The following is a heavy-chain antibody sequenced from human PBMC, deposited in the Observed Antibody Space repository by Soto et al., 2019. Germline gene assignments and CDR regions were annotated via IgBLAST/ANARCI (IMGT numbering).Heavy chain of an antibody. V-gene: IGHV1-69*13. J-gene: IGHJ6*02. CDR2: IIPIFGTA. Sequence: SVKVSCKASGGTFSSYAISWVRQAPGQGLEWMGGIIPIFGTANYAQKFQGRVTITADESTSTAYMELSSLSSEDSAVYYCARVPPGFRFFAWLGPQSYYYYGLDVSAQAPTVTVSS. CDR3: ARVPPGFRFFAWLGPQSYYYYGLDV. D-gene: IGHD3-3*01. CDR1: GGTFSSYA.